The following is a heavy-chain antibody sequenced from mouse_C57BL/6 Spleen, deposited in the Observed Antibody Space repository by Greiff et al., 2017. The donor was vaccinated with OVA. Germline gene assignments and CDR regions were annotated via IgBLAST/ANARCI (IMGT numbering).Heavy chain of an antibody. CDR1: GYSITSDY. J-gene: IGHJ4*01. V-gene: IGHV3-8*01. D-gene: IGHD1-2*01. CDR2: ISYSGST. CDR3: ARYGYNYAMDY. Sequence: EVQRVESGPGLAKPSQTLSLTCSVTGYSITSDYWNWIRKFPGNKLEYMGYISYSGSTYYNPSLNSRISITRDTSKNQYYLQLHSVETEDTATYDCARYGYNYAMDYWGQGTSVTVSS.